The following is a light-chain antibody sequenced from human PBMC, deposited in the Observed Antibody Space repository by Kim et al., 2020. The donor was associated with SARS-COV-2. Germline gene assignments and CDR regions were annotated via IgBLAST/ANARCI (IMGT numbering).Light chain of an antibody. CDR1: SSDIGGYKY. CDR2: DVS. J-gene: IGLJ1*01. V-gene: IGLV2-14*01. Sequence: QSALTQPASVSGSPEQSITISCTGTSSDIGGYKYVSWYQQHPGKAPKLMIYDVSKRPSGVANRFSGSKSGNTASLTISGLQAGDEADYYCSSYTSSSTYYVFGTGTKVTVL. CDR3: SSYTSSSTYYV.